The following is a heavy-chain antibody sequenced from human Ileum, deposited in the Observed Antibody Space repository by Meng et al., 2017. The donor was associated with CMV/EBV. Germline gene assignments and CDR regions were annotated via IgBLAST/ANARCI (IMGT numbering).Heavy chain of an antibody. CDR2: IYPRDSDT. Sequence: KVSCKVSGNGFTTYWIGWVRQISGKGLEWMGIIYPRDSDTVYMMSFQGRVTISADKSINTVYLQWDSLRASDTAMYYCARRDYYDLGSGNWGQG. CDR3: ARRDYYDLGSGN. CDR1: GNGFTTYW. J-gene: IGHJ4*02. D-gene: IGHD3-10*01. V-gene: IGHV5-51*01.